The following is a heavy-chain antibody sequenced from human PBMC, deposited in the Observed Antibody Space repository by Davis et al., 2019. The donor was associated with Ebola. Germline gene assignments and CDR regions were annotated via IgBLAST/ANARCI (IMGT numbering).Heavy chain of an antibody. CDR3: AKKDNGFYPFDV. V-gene: IGHV4-28*02. CDR2: ISYGGKI. Sequence: LRLSCAVSYYSITTDHWWAWIRQPPGRGLEWIGYISYGGKISYNPSLTGRVTMSIDTSTNQFSLTLTSATALDTAVYYCAKKDNGFYPFDVWGRGTLVTVSS. D-gene: IGHD2-2*03. J-gene: IGHJ4*02. CDR1: YYSITTDHW.